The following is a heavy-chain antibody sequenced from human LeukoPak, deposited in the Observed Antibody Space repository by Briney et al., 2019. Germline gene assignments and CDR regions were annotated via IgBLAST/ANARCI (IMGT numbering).Heavy chain of an antibody. D-gene: IGHD6-25*01. CDR1: GFTVSNTY. V-gene: IGHV3-66*01. J-gene: IGHJ4*02. CDR2: IYSGAET. Sequence: GGSLRLSCTASGFTVSNTYMSWVRQAPGKGLEWVSIIYSGAETYHSDSVKGRFTISRDNSENTLYLQMDSLRAEDTAVYYCALIRGSGFPLSYWGQGTLVTVSS. CDR3: ALIRGSGFPLSY.